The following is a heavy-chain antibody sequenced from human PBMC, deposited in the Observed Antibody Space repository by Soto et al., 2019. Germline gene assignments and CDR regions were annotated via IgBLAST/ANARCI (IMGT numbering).Heavy chain of an antibody. Sequence: QVQLVQSGDEVRKPGSSVKVSCKASGYIFVNYGIAWVRQAPGQGLEWMGWISPYSGNAHYASKVQGRLTMTTDTSXTTAYMHPRSLTPGATAVYYCAMVDNYVTPTPQDVWGQGTTVTVSS. D-gene: IGHD3-16*01. CDR1: GYIFVNYG. V-gene: IGHV1-18*01. CDR2: ISPYSGNA. CDR3: AMVDNYVTPTPQDV. J-gene: IGHJ6*02.